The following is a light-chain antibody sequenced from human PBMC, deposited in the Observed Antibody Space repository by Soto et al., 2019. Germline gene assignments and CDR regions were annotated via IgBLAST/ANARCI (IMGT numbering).Light chain of an antibody. CDR3: QQLDSYPPT. J-gene: IGKJ1*01. CDR2: AAS. Sequence: DVQLTQSPSVLSASVGDRVTITCRASQDINNFLAWFQQKPGTAPNLLIYAASTLQSGVPSRFSGSSSGTEFTLTISSLQPEDFVTYYCQQLDSYPPTFGQGTKVKIK. CDR1: QDINNF. V-gene: IGKV1-9*01.